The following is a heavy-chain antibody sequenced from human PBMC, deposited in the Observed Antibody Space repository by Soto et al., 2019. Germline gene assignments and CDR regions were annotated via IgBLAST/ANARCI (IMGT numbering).Heavy chain of an antibody. CDR3: ARDRSVVVPAAMHYYYYYMDV. J-gene: IGHJ6*03. D-gene: IGHD2-2*01. Sequence: GGSLRLSCAASGFTFSSYSMNWVRQAPGKGLEWVSYISSSSSTIYYADSVKGRFTISRDNAKNSLYLQMDSLRAEDTAVYYCARDRSVVVPAAMHYYYYYMDVWGKGTTVTVSS. CDR1: GFTFSSYS. V-gene: IGHV3-48*01. CDR2: ISSSSSTI.